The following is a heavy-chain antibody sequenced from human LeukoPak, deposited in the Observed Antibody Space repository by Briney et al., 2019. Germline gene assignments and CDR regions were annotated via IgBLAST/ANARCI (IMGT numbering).Heavy chain of an antibody. CDR3: ASRAYYDSSGLDY. Sequence: SETLSLTCSVSGGSIRNYYWTWIRQPPGKGLGWIGHVSNSGSTKYNPSLKSRVTISIGTSKKHFSLKLSSVTAADTAVYYCASRAYYDSSGLDYWGQGILVTVSS. CDR2: VSNSGST. J-gene: IGHJ4*02. D-gene: IGHD3-22*01. V-gene: IGHV4-59*08. CDR1: GGSIRNYY.